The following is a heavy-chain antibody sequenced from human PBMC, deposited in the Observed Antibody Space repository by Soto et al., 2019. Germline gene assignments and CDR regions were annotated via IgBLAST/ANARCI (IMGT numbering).Heavy chain of an antibody. J-gene: IGHJ4*02. CDR2: ISGTSSYI. CDR1: GFTFRTYT. CDR3: AKVGGGEIAAAGNVDY. Sequence: PGGSLRLSCAASGFTFRTYTMNWVRQAPGKGLEWVSCISGTSSYIYYADSVKGRFTISRDNSRNSLYLQMDSLRAEDTAIYYCAKVGGGEIAAAGNVDYWGQGTLVTVSS. D-gene: IGHD6-13*01. V-gene: IGHV3-21*04.